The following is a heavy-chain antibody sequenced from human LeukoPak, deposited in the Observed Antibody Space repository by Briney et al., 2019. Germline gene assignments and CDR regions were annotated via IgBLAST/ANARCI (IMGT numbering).Heavy chain of an antibody. V-gene: IGHV1-18*01. CDR2: ISAYNGNT. D-gene: IGHD1-26*01. J-gene: IGHJ2*01. CDR1: GYIFTSYG. CDR3: ARDRKWELPIDWYFDL. Sequence: GASVKVSCKASGYIFTSYGISWMRQAPGQGLEWMGWISAYNGNTNYAQKLQGRVTMTTDTSTSTAYMELRSLRSDDTAVYYCARDRKWELPIDWYFDLWGRGTLVTVSS.